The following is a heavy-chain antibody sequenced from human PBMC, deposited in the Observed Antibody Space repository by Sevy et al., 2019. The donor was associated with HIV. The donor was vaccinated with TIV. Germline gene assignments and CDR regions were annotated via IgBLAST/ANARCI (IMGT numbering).Heavy chain of an antibody. CDR1: GFRFSDYG. J-gene: IGHJ6*02. V-gene: IGHV3-30*02. CDR2: IRFDGSMK. Sequence: GGSLRLSCAASGFRFSDYGMHWVRQAPGKGLEWVSLIRFDGSMKYIADSVKGRFTISRDKVKDTLYLQMNSLRHEDTAVYYCAKDHYDYRTGYYGYYGMDVWGQGTTVTVSS. CDR3: AKDHYDYRTGYYGYYGMDV. D-gene: IGHD3-3*01.